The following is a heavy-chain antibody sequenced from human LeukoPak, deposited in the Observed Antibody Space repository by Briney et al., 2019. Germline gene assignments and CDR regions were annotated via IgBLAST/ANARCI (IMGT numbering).Heavy chain of an antibody. CDR1: GFTFDDYA. Sequence: GGSLRLSCAASGFTFDDYAMHWVRQAPGKGLEWVSGISWNSGSIVYADSVKGRFTISRDNAKNSLYLQMNSLRAEDTALYYCAKVHGAYYYYYYMDVWGKGTTVTISS. CDR2: ISWNSGSI. J-gene: IGHJ6*03. D-gene: IGHD3-16*01. CDR3: AKVHGAYYYYYYMDV. V-gene: IGHV3-9*01.